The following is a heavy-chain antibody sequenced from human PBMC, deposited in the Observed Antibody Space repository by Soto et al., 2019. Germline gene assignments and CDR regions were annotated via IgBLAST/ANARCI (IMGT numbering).Heavy chain of an antibody. V-gene: IGHV4-39*02. D-gene: IGHD4-17*01. Sequence: SETLSLTCTVSGGSISSSSYYWGWIRQPPGKGLEWIGSIYYSGSTYYNPSLKSRVTISVDTSKNQFSLKLSSVTAADTAVYYCARDGVGTTVFFGYLDYWGQGALVTVSS. CDR3: ARDGVGTTVFFGYLDY. J-gene: IGHJ4*02. CDR2: IYYSGST. CDR1: GGSISSSSYY.